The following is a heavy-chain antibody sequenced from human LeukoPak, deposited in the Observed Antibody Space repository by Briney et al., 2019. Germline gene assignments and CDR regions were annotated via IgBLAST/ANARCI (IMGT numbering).Heavy chain of an antibody. CDR1: GFTFSSYT. J-gene: IGHJ4*02. V-gene: IGHV3-21*01. CDR3: ARAVMVRGIDY. D-gene: IGHD3-10*01. Sequence: PGGSLRLSCAASGFTFSSYTMNWVRQAPGKGLEWVSSISSSSSYIYYADSVKGRFTISRDNAKNSLYLQMNSLRAEDTAVYYCARAVMVRGIDYWGQGTLVTVSS. CDR2: ISSSSSYI.